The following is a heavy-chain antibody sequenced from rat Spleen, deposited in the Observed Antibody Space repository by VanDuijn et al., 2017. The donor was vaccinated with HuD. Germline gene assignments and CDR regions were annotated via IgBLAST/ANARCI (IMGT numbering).Heavy chain of an antibody. V-gene: IGHV5-46*01. Sequence: EVQLVESGGGLVQPGRSMKLSCAASGFTFSSFPMAWVRQAPTKGLEWVATISTSGGSTYYRDSVKGRFTISSDSAKSTLYLQMNSLTSEDTATYYCTRDRTYYGYTLDYWGQGVMVTVSS. CDR2: ISTSGGST. J-gene: IGHJ2*01. CDR3: TRDRTYYGYTLDY. D-gene: IGHD1-9*01. CDR1: GFTFSSFP.